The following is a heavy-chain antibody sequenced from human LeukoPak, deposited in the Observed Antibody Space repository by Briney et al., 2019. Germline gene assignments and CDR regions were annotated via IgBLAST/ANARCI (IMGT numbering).Heavy chain of an antibody. CDR3: ARDADYFDY. V-gene: IGHV4-34*01. J-gene: IGHJ4*02. Sequence: SETLSLTCAVYGGSFSGYYWSWIRQPPGKGLEWIGEINHSGSTNYNPSLKSRVTISVDTSKNQFSLKLSSVTAADTAVYYCARDADYFDYWGQGTLVTVSS. D-gene: IGHD2-8*01. CDR2: INHSGST. CDR1: GGSFSGYY.